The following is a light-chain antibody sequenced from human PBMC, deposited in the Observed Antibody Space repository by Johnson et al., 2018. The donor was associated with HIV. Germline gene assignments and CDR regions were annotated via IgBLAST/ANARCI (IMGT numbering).Light chain of an antibody. J-gene: IGLJ1*01. CDR1: SYNIGNNY. CDR3: GTWDSSLSAA. Sequence: HSVLTQPPSVSAAPGQKVTISCSGSSYNIGNNYVSWYQQLPGTAPKLLIYENNKRPSGIPDRFSGSKSGTSATLGITGLQTGDEADYYCGTWDSSLSAAFGTGTKVTVL. CDR2: ENN. V-gene: IGLV1-51*02.